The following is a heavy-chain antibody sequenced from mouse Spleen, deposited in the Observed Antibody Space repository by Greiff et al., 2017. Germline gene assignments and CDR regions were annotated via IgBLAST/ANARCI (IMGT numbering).Heavy chain of an antibody. D-gene: IGHD2-4*01. J-gene: IGHJ3*01. CDR3: AAYDYDGVWFAY. CDR2: ISTYYGDA. V-gene: IGHV1S137*01. CDR1: GYTFTDYA. Sequence: QVQLQQSGAELVRPGVSVKISCKGSGYTFTDYAMHWVKQSHAKSLEWIGVISTYYGDASYNQKFKGKATMTVDKSSSTAYMELARLTSEDSAIYYCAAYDYDGVWFAYWGQGTLVTVSA.